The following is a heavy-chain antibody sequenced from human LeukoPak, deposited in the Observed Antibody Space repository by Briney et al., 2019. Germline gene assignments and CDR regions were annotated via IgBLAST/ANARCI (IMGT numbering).Heavy chain of an antibody. CDR2: MYSGGST. Sequence: PGGSLRLSCAASGFTVSSNYMSWVHQAPGKGLEGVSVMYSGGSTYYSDSVKGRFTISRDNSKNTLYIQMNSMRAEDTAVYYCARDTSEVYYYYMDVWGKGTTVTVSS. CDR1: GFTVSSNY. D-gene: IGHD3-3*01. CDR3: ARDTSEVYYYYMDV. J-gene: IGHJ6*03. V-gene: IGHV3-66*02.